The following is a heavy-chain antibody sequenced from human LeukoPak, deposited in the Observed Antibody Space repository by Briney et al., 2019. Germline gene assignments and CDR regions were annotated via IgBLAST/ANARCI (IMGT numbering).Heavy chain of an antibody. D-gene: IGHD1-1*01. CDR3: ARGYAHALDI. Sequence: GGSLRLSCAASGFTFSSYEMNWVRQAPGKGLEWVANINPDGSETYSVDSVKGRFTISRDNAENSLNLQMNSLRVEDTAVYYCARGYAHALDIWGQGTMVTVSS. CDR2: INPDGSET. J-gene: IGHJ3*02. CDR1: GFTFSSYE. V-gene: IGHV3-7*05.